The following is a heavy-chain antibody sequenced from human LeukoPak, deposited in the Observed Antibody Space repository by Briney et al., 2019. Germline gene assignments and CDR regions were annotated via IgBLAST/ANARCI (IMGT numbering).Heavy chain of an antibody. D-gene: IGHD3-3*01. CDR2: IYYSGST. Sequence: SETLSLTCTVSGGSLSSYYWSWLRQPPGKGLEWIGYIYYSGSTNYNPSLKSRVTISVDTSKNQFSLKLSSVTAADTAVYYCARASDDFWSGYLDYWGRGTLVTVSP. J-gene: IGHJ4*02. CDR1: GGSLSSYY. V-gene: IGHV4-59*01. CDR3: ARASDDFWSGYLDY.